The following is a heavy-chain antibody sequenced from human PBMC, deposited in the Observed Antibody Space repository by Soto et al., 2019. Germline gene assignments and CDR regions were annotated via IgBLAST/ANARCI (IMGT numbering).Heavy chain of an antibody. CDR2: IRSKAYGGTT. CDR1: GFTFGDYA. CDR3: TSGYSSSWYATYYYYGMDV. Sequence: GGSLRLSCTASGFTFGDYAMSWVRQAPGKGLEWVGFIRSKAYGGTTEYAASVKGRFTISRDDSKSIAYLQMNSLKTEDTAVYYCTSGYSSSWYATYYYYGMDVWGQGTTVTVSS. V-gene: IGHV3-49*04. D-gene: IGHD6-13*01. J-gene: IGHJ6*02.